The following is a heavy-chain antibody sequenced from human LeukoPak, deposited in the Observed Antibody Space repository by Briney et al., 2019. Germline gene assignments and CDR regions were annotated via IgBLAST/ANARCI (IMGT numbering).Heavy chain of an antibody. CDR2: INAGNGNT. D-gene: IGHD1-26*01. V-gene: IGHV1-3*01. J-gene: IGHJ4*02. CDR3: ARDSGSYLAAGY. Sequence: ASVKVSCKTSGFTFTSYAMHWVRQAPGQSLEWMGWINAGNGNTKYSQKFQGRVTITRDTSASTAYMELSSLRSDDTAVYYCARDSGSYLAAGYWGQGTLVTVSS. CDR1: GFTFTSYA.